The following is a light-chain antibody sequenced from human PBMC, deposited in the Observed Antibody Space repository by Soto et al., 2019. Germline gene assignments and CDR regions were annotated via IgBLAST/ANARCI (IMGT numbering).Light chain of an antibody. CDR3: QKYDSAPFT. CDR1: QDISNY. CDR2: TAS. Sequence: DIQMTQSPSSLSASVGDRVTITCRASQDISNYLAWYQQKPGKVPELLIYTASTLQSGVPSRFSGGGSGTDFALTISSLQPEDVAPYYCQKYDSAPFTFGTGNKVFSK. J-gene: IGKJ3*01. V-gene: IGKV1-27*01.